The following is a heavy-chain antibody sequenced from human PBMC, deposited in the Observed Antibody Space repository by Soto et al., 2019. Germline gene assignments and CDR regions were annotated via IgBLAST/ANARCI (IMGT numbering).Heavy chain of an antibody. V-gene: IGHV4-39*01. CDR2: IYYSGST. Sequence: ASEALSFTCIVSGGSISISSYYWGWIRQPPGKGLEWIGSIYYSGSTYYNPSLKSRVTISVDTSKDQFSLKLSSVTAADTAVFYCARHRASNWFDPWGQGTMVTVSS. CDR1: GGSISISSYY. CDR3: ARHRASNWFDP. D-gene: IGHD5-12*01. J-gene: IGHJ5*02.